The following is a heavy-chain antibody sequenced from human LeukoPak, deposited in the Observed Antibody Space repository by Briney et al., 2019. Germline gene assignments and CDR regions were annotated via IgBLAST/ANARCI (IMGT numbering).Heavy chain of an antibody. Sequence: GGSLRLSCEASGFTFSAYWMSWIRPAPGKGLEWVSYISSSGSTIYYADSVKGRFTISRDNAKNSLYLQMNSLRAEDTAVYYCARDHYYDSSGYGALGAFDIWGQGTMVTVSS. V-gene: IGHV3-11*04. J-gene: IGHJ3*02. D-gene: IGHD3-22*01. CDR2: ISSSGSTI. CDR3: ARDHYYDSSGYGALGAFDI. CDR1: GFTFSAYW.